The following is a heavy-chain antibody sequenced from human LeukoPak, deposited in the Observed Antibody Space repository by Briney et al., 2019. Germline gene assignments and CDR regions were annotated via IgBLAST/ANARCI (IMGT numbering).Heavy chain of an antibody. CDR2: IIPIFGTA. D-gene: IGHD6-19*01. J-gene: IGHJ4*02. CDR1: GGTFSSYV. CDR3: ARSVSGIAVAGSPHFDY. Sequence: SVKVSCKASGGTFSSYVISWVRQAPGQGLEWMGGIIPIFGTANYAQKFQGRVTITADESTSTAYMELSSLRSEDTAVYYCARSVSGIAVAGSPHFDYWGQGTLVTVSS. V-gene: IGHV1-69*01.